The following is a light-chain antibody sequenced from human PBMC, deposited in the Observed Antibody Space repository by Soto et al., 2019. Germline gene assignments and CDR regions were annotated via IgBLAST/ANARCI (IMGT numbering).Light chain of an antibody. CDR2: DAS. Sequence: DIQMTQSPSTLSASVGDRVTITCRASQTISSWLAWYQQKPGKAPTLLIYDASTLERGVPSRFSGTGSGTEFTLSIDSLQPDDFATYYCQQYHASSITLGQGTRLELK. V-gene: IGKV1-5*01. CDR3: QQYHASSIT. J-gene: IGKJ5*01. CDR1: QTISSW.